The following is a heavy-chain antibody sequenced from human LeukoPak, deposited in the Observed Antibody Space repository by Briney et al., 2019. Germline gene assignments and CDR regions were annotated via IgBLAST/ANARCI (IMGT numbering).Heavy chain of an antibody. Sequence: SETLSLTCTVSGGSISNYYWTWIRQPPGKGLEWIGYIYYRGTTNYNPSLNSRVTISLDTSKNQFSLKLSSMTAAGTAVYYCGRLIDGWYVDSWGQGTLVTVSS. CDR1: GGSISNYY. CDR3: GRLIDGWYVDS. D-gene: IGHD6-19*01. CDR2: IYYRGTT. J-gene: IGHJ4*02. V-gene: IGHV4-59*08.